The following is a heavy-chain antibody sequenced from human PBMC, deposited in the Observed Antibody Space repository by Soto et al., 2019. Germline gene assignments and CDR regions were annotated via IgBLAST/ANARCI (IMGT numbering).Heavy chain of an antibody. CDR1: GGSISSGDYY. V-gene: IGHV4-30-4*01. J-gene: IGHJ3*02. D-gene: IGHD3-22*01. CDR2: IYYSGST. CDR3: ARGVYYDSSGYYYADDAFDI. Sequence: SETLSLTCTVSGGSISSGDYYWSWIRQPPGKGLEWIGYIYYSGSTYYNPSLKSRVTISVDTSKNQFSLKLSSVTAADTAVYYCARGVYYDSSGYYYADDAFDIWGQGTMVTVSS.